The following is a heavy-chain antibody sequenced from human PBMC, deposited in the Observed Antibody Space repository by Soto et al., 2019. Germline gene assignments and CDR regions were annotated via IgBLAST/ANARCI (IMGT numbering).Heavy chain of an antibody. CDR1: GYTFTSYG. V-gene: IGHV1-18*01. D-gene: IGHD2-15*01. CDR3: ARDARYCSGGSCYFYYFDY. CDR2: ISAYNGNT. Sequence: ASVKVSCKASGYTFTSYGISWVRQAPGQGLEWMGWISAYNGNTNYAQKLQGRVTMTTDTSTSTAYMELRSLRSDDTAVYYCARDARYCSGGSCYFYYFDYWGQGTLVTVSS. J-gene: IGHJ4*02.